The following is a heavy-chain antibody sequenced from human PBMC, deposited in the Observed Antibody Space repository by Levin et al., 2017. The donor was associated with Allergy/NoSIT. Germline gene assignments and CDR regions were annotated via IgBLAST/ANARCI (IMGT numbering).Heavy chain of an antibody. CDR2: ISYDGSNK. CDR1: GFTFSSYA. D-gene: IGHD5-24*01. CDR3: ARQITPYYYYGMDV. V-gene: IGHV3-30-3*01. Sequence: GESLKISCAASGFTFSSYAMHWVRQAPGKGLEWVAVISYDGSNKYYADSVKGRFTISRDNSKNTLYLQMNSLRAEDTAVYYCARQITPYYYYGMDVWGQGTTVTVSS. J-gene: IGHJ6*02.